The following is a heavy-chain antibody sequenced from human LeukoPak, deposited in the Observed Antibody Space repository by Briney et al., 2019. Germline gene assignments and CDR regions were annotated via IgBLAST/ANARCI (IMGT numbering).Heavy chain of an antibody. CDR3: AADSGSYYLGFANEDY. CDR2: IYSDGST. V-gene: IGHV3-66*01. D-gene: IGHD1-26*01. CDR1: GFTVSSNY. J-gene: IGHJ4*02. Sequence: GGSLRLSCAASGFTVSSNYMSWVRQAPGKGLEWVSVIYSDGSTYYADSVKGRFTISRDNSKNTLYLQMNSLRAEDTAVYYCAADSGSYYLGFANEDYWGQGTLVTVSS.